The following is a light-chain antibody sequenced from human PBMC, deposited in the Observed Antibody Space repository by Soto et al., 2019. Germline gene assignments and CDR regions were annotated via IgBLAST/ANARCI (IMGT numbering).Light chain of an antibody. CDR3: AAWDDSLSGYV. V-gene: IGLV1-44*01. CDR2: SNN. J-gene: IGLJ1*01. CDR1: TSNIGSNT. Sequence: QSVLTQPPSASGTPGQRVTISCSGCTSNIGSNTVNWYQQLPGTAPKLLIYSNNQRPSGVPDRFSGSKSGTSASLAISGLQSEDEADYYCAAWDDSLSGYVFGTGTKVTVL.